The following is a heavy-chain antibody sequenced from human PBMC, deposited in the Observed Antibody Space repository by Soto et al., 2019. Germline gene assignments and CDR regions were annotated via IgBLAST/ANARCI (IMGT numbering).Heavy chain of an antibody. CDR2: ISSSSSYI. D-gene: IGHD1-7*01. V-gene: IGHV3-21*01. CDR1: GFTFSSYS. J-gene: IGHJ4*02. CDR3: ARGADRFITGTAYFDY. Sequence: EVQLVESGGGLVKPGGSLRLSCAASGFTFSSYSMNWVRQAPGKGLEWVSSISSSSSYIYYADSVKGRFTISRDNAKNSLYLQMNSLRAEDTAVYYCARGADRFITGTAYFDYWGQGTLVTVSS.